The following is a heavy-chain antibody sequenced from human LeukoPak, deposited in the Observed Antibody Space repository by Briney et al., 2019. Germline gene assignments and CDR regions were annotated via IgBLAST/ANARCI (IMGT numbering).Heavy chain of an antibody. V-gene: IGHV1-69*05. CDR3: ARDHDYGDPYYGMDV. D-gene: IGHD4-17*01. Sequence: EASVKVSCKASGGTFSSYAISWVRQAPGQGLEWMGGIIPIFGTANYAQKLQGRVTMTTDTSTSTAYMELRSLRSDDTAVYYCARDHDYGDPYYGMDVWGQGTTVTVSS. CDR1: GGTFSSYA. CDR2: IIPIFGTA. J-gene: IGHJ6*02.